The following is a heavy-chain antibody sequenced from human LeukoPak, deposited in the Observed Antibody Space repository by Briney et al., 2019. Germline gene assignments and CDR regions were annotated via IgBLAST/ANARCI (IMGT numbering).Heavy chain of an antibody. CDR2: IYPGDSDT. CDR1: GYSFTSYW. V-gene: IGHV5-51*01. J-gene: IGHJ4*02. Sequence: GESLKISCKGSGYSFTSYWIGWVRQMPGKGLEWMGIIYPGDSDTRYSPSFQGQVTISADKSISTAYLQWSSLKASDTAMYYCARLSVATTEQPGFDYWGQGTLVTVSS. CDR3: ARLSVATTEQPGFDY. D-gene: IGHD1/OR15-1a*01.